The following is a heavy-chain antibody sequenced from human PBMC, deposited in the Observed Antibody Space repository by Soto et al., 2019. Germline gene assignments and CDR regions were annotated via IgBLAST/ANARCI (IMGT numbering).Heavy chain of an antibody. CDR2: IYYSGST. CDR1: GGSISSYY. V-gene: IGHV4-59*01. Sequence: PSETLSLTCTVSGGSISSYYWSWIRQPPGKGLEWIGYIYYSGSTNYNPSLKSRVTISVDTSKNQFSLKLSSVTAADTAVYYCARRVRYCSSTSCRGYFDYWGQGTLVTVS. J-gene: IGHJ4*02. CDR3: ARRVRYCSSTSCRGYFDY. D-gene: IGHD2-2*01.